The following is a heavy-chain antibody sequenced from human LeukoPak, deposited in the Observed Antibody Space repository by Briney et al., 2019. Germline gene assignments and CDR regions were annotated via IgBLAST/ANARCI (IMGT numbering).Heavy chain of an antibody. D-gene: IGHD1-14*01. CDR3: ARVKRGVTVLPTDY. J-gene: IGHJ4*02. CDR1: GFTFSSYA. Sequence: PGGSLRLSCAASGFTFSSYAMHWVRQAPGKGLEWVAVISYDGSNKYYADSVKGRFTISRDNSKNTLYLQMNSLRAEDTAVYYCARVKRGVTVLPTDYWGQGTLVTVSS. CDR2: ISYDGSNK. V-gene: IGHV3-30-3*01.